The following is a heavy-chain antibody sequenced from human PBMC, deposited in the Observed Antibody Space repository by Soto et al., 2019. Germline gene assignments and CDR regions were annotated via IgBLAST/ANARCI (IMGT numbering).Heavy chain of an antibody. CDR3: ARRDSYGTRDNWFDP. CDR1: GYSFTSYW. CDR2: IYPGDSDT. V-gene: IGHV5-51*01. J-gene: IGHJ5*02. D-gene: IGHD5-18*01. Sequence: GESLKISCKGSGYSFTSYWIGWVRQMPGKGLEWMGIIYPGDSDTRYSPSFQGQVTISADKSISTAYLQWSSLKASDTAMYYCARRDSYGTRDNWFDPWGQGTLVTVSS.